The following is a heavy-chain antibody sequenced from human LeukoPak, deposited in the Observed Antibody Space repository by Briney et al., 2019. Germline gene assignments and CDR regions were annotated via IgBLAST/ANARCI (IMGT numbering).Heavy chain of an antibody. CDR3: ATEDYYDSGSNDS. Sequence: ASVKVSCKASGYTFTGYYMHWVRQAPGQGLEWMGWINPNSGGTNYAQKFQGRVTITRNTSISTAYMELRSLRSEDTAVYYCATEDYYDSGSNDSWGQGTLVTVSS. CDR1: GYTFTGYY. CDR2: INPNSGGT. J-gene: IGHJ5*01. D-gene: IGHD3-22*01. V-gene: IGHV1-2*02.